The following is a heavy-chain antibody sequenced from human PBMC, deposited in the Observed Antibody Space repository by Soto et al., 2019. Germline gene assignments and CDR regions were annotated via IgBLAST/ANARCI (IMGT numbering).Heavy chain of an antibody. Sequence: QVQLVQSGAEVKKPGASVKVSCKASGYTFTGHYILWVRQAPGQGLEWMGWVNPISGGTIYAQKFLGWVTMTRDTSTSTASLELRSLPSAATAVYYCARAKNFGSGELDYWGREPWSPSPQ. J-gene: IGHJ4*02. D-gene: IGHD3-10*01. CDR1: GYTFTGHY. CDR3: ARAKNFGSGELDY. CDR2: VNPISGGT. V-gene: IGHV1-2*04.